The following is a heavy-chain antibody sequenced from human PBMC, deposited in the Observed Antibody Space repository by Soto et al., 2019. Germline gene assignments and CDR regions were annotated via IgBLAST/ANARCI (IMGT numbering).Heavy chain of an antibody. CDR3: ARVGRVWEPVT. CDR2: INTDGSST. Sequence: EVQLVESGGGLVQPGGSLRLSCAASGFTFSSFWMHWVRQVPGKGLVWVSRINTDGSSTSYADSVKGRFTISRDNAKNTVYLQMNSLRAEDTAVYYCARVGRVWEPVTWGQGTLVTVS. CDR1: GFTFSSFW. D-gene: IGHD1-26*01. V-gene: IGHV3-74*01. J-gene: IGHJ4*02.